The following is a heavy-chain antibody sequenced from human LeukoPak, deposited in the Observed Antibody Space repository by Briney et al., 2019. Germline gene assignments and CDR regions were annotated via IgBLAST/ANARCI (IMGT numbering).Heavy chain of an antibody. CDR1: GYTLTELS. CDR2: FGPEDGET. J-gene: IGHJ4*02. Sequence: ASVKVSCKVSGYTLTELSMHWVRQAPGKGLEWMGGFGPEDGETIYAQKFQGRVTMTEDTSTDTAYMELSSLRSEDTAVYYCATAAVAGTGLLFDYWGQGTLVTVSS. V-gene: IGHV1-24*01. D-gene: IGHD6-19*01. CDR3: ATAAVAGTGLLFDY.